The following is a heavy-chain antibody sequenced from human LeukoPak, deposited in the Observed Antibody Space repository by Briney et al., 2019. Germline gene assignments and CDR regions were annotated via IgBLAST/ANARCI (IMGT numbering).Heavy chain of an antibody. D-gene: IGHD6-19*01. CDR1: GFTFNNYA. J-gene: IGHJ4*02. Sequence: GKSLRLSCAASGFTFNNYAMSWVRQAPGKGLEWVSAISGDGDSTSISGSGDNTYYADSVKGRFTISRDNSKNTLYLQMNSLRAEDTAVYYCANNGGVAVAGSFDNWGQGTLVTVSS. CDR3: ANNGGVAVAGSFDN. V-gene: IGHV3-23*01. CDR2: ISGDGDSTSISGSGDNT.